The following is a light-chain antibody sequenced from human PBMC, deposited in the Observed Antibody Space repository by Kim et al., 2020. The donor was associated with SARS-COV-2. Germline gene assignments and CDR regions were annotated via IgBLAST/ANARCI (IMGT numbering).Light chain of an antibody. CDR3: QAWDSSVV. J-gene: IGLJ2*01. V-gene: IGLV3-1*01. CDR2: QDS. CDR1: KLGDKY. Sequence: SVSPGQTASITCSGDKLGDKYACWYQQKPGQSPVLVIYQDSKRPSGIPERFSGSNSGNTATLTIGGTQAMDEADYYCQAWDSSVVFGGGTQLTVL.